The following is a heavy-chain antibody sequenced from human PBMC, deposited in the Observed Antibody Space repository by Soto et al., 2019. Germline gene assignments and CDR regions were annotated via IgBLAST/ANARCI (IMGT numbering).Heavy chain of an antibody. CDR3: ARDTALALPDA. CDR1: GYTFTSYS. Sequence: QVQLVQSGAEVKKPGASVKVSCKASGYTFTSYSITWVRQAPGQGLEWMGWISAHNGKTKYAQKLQGSVTMTTDTSTSTAYIEVRSLSSDDTAVYYCARDTALALPDAWGQGTLVTVSS. CDR2: ISAHNGKT. V-gene: IGHV1-18*01. D-gene: IGHD5-18*01. J-gene: IGHJ4*02.